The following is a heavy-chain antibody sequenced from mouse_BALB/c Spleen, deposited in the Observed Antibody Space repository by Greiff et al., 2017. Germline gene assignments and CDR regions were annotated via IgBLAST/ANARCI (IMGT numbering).Heavy chain of an antibody. CDR1: GYSITSDYA. D-gene: IGHD2-14*01. J-gene: IGHJ3*01. V-gene: IGHV3-2*02. CDR3: ARSGYRYDPWFAY. Sequence: EVKLMESGPGLVKPSQSLSLTCTVTGYSITSDYAWYWIRQFPGNKLEWMGYISYSGSTSYNPSLKSRISITRDTSKNQFFLQLNSVTTEDTATYYCARSGYRYDPWFAYWGQGTLVTVSA. CDR2: ISYSGST.